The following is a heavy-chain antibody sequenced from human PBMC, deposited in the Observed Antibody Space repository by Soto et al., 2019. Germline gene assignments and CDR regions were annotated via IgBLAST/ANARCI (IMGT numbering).Heavy chain of an antibody. CDR1: GFTFSSYG. Sequence: PGGSLRLSCAASGFTFSSYGMHWVRQAPGKGLEWVAVIWYDGSSKYYADSVKGRFTISRDNSKNTLYLQMNSLRAEDTAVYYCARDGGIVLMVYYFDYWGQGTLVTVSS. CDR2: IWYDGSSK. D-gene: IGHD2-8*01. CDR3: ARDGGIVLMVYYFDY. J-gene: IGHJ4*02. V-gene: IGHV3-33*01.